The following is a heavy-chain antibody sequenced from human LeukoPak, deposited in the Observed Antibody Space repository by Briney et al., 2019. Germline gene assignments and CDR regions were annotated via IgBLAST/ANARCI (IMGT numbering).Heavy chain of an antibody. Sequence: PGGSLRLSCTASGFTFSSYAMTWVRQAPGKGLEWVSSVSGGGGNTYSADSVKGRFTISRDNSKNTLYLQMNSLRAEDTAVYYCASGSFNLLGHFDYWGQGTLVTVSS. J-gene: IGHJ4*02. CDR1: GFTFSSYA. CDR2: VSGGGGNT. D-gene: IGHD1-26*01. CDR3: ASGSFNLLGHFDY. V-gene: IGHV3-23*01.